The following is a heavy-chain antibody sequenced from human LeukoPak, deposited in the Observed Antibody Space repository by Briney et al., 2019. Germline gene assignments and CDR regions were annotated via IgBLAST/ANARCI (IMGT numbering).Heavy chain of an antibody. D-gene: IGHD3-9*01. Sequence: ASVKVSCKASGYTFTGYYMHWVRQAPGQGLEWMGWINPNSGGTNYAQKFQGRVTMTRDTSISTAYMELSRLRSDDTVVYYCASGGILTGYYSYYYFDYWGQGTLVTVSS. V-gene: IGHV1-2*02. CDR1: GYTFTGYY. J-gene: IGHJ4*02. CDR2: INPNSGGT. CDR3: ASGGILTGYYSYYYFDY.